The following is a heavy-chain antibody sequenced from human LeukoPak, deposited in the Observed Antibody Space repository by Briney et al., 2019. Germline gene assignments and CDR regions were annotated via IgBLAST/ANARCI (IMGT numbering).Heavy chain of an antibody. D-gene: IGHD5-12*01. V-gene: IGHV1-8*01. J-gene: IGHJ5*02. Sequence: ASVKVSCKASGYTFTSYDINWVRQATGQGLEWMGWMNPNSGNTGYAQKFQGRVTMTRNTSISTAYMELSSLRSEDTAVYYCARGQGGYSGYDYSGNWFDPWGQGTLVTVPS. CDR3: ARGQGGYSGYDYSGNWFDP. CDR2: MNPNSGNT. CDR1: GYTFTSYD.